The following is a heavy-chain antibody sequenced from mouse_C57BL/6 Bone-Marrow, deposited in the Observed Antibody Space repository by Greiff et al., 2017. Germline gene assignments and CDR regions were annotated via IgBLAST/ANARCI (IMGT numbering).Heavy chain of an antibody. D-gene: IGHD2-4*01. Sequence: VKLMESGAELARPGASVKLSCKASGYTFTSYGISWVKQRTGQGLEWIGEIYPRSGNTYYNEKFKGKATLTADKSSSTAYMELRSLTSEDSAVYFCARGYYDYGGYWGQGTSVTVSS. CDR1: GYTFTSYG. V-gene: IGHV1-81*01. CDR2: IYPRSGNT. J-gene: IGHJ4*01. CDR3: ARGYYDYGGY.